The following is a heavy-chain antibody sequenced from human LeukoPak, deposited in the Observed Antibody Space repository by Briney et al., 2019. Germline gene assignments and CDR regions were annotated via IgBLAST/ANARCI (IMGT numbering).Heavy chain of an antibody. V-gene: IGHV4-59*01. D-gene: IGHD5-18*01. J-gene: IGHJ4*02. CDR3: ARDKQHSYGRYFDH. CDR2: MQSTGNS. Sequence: SETLSLTCTVSGGSIGTYHWNWIRKSPEKGLEWIGYMQSTGNSNYNPSLKSRVTMSVDMSRNQIVLNLSSVTAADTAVYFCARDKQHSYGRYFDHWGQGTLVTVSS. CDR1: GGSIGTYH.